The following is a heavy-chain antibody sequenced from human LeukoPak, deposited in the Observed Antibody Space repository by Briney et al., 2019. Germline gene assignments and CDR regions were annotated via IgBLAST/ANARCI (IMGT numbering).Heavy chain of an antibody. CDR1: GYTFTGYY. V-gene: IGHV1-2*02. D-gene: IGHD2-2*01. CDR3: ARRVVVPAAIGYYYYYMDV. Sequence: ASVKVSCKASGYTFTGYYMHWVRQAPGQGLEWIGWINPNSGGTNYAQKFQGRVTMTRDTSISTAYMELSRLRSDDTAVYYCARRVVVPAAIGYYYYYMDVWGKGTTVTVS. J-gene: IGHJ6*03. CDR2: INPNSGGT.